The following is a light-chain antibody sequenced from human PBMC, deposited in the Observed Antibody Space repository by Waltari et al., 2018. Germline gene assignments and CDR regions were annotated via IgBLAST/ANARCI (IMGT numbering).Light chain of an antibody. CDR2: WAS. CDR3: QQYYAIPRT. CDR1: QSVLYSSNNKNY. Sequence: EIAMTQSPDSMAVSLGERATINCKSSQSVLYSSNNKNYLAWYQQRPGQPPKLLIYWASTRESGVPDRFSGSGSGTDFTLTISSLLAEDVAVYYCQQYYAIPRTFGQGTKVEIK. J-gene: IGKJ1*01. V-gene: IGKV4-1*01.